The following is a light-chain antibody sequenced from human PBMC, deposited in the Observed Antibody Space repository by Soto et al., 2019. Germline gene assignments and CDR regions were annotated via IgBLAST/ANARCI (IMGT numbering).Light chain of an antibody. Sequence: QSALTQPASVSGSPGQSIAISCTGSSSDVGIYNYVSWYQQHPGKVPKLIIYEVTNRPSGVSNRFSGSKSGNTASLTISGLQAEDEADYYCSSYTTSSTRVFGTGTNVTAL. J-gene: IGLJ1*01. CDR2: EVT. CDR3: SSYTTSSTRV. V-gene: IGLV2-14*01. CDR1: SSDVGIYNY.